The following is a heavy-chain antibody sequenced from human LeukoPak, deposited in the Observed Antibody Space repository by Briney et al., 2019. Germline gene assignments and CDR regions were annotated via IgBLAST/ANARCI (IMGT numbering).Heavy chain of an antibody. D-gene: IGHD3-10*01. V-gene: IGHV4-59*08. CDR3: ARQFPMDYYGSGSYSIAYYFDY. J-gene: IGHJ4*02. CDR2: IYYRGST. CDR1: GGSISSYY. Sequence: SETLSLTCTVSGGSISSYYWSWIRHPPGKGLGWIGYIYYRGSTNYSPSLKSRVTISVDTSKYQFSLKLSSVTAADTAVYYCARQFPMDYYGSGSYSIAYYFDYWGQGTLVTVSS.